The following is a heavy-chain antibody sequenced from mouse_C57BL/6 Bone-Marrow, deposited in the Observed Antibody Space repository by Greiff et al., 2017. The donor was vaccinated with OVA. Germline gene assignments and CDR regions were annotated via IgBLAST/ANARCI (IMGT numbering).Heavy chain of an antibody. Sequence: VQLQQPGAELVKPGASVKMSCKASGYTFTSYWITWVKQRPGQGLEWIGDIYPGSGGTNYNEKFKSKATLTVDTSSSTAYMQLSSLTSEDSAVYYCAEDYYGSSLDYWGQGTTLTVSS. CDR2: IYPGSGGT. J-gene: IGHJ2*01. V-gene: IGHV1-55*01. CDR3: AEDYYGSSLDY. D-gene: IGHD1-1*01. CDR1: GYTFTSYW.